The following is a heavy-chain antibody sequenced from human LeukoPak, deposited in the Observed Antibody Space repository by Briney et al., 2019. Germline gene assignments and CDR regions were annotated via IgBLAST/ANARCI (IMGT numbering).Heavy chain of an antibody. CDR1: GFTFSSYA. V-gene: IGHV3-30*04. Sequence: GGSLRLSRAASGFTFSSYAMHWVRQAPGKGLEWVAVISYDGSNKYYADSVKGRFTISRDNSKNTLYLQMNSLRAEDTAVYYCASAPGYSSGWSSLAPSDYWGQGTLVTVSS. CDR3: ASAPGYSSGWSSLAPSDY. J-gene: IGHJ4*02. D-gene: IGHD6-19*01. CDR2: ISYDGSNK.